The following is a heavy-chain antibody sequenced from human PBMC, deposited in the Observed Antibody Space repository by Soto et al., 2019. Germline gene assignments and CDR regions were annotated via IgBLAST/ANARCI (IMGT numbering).Heavy chain of an antibody. V-gene: IGHV3-23*01. CDR2: IIGSGSTT. J-gene: IGHJ4*02. Sequence: EVQLLESGGGWVQPGGSLRLSCAASGLTFSTYAMSWVRQAPGKGLEWVSTIIGSGSTTYYADSVKGRFTISRDNSKNTLYLQMNSLRAEDTAVYYCAKGGGSFDYWGQGTLVTVSS. D-gene: IGHD1-26*01. CDR3: AKGGGSFDY. CDR1: GLTFSTYA.